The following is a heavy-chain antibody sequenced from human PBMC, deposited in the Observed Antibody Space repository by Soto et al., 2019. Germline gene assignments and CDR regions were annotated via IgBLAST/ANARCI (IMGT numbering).Heavy chain of an antibody. D-gene: IGHD6-13*01. CDR2: ISAYNGNT. Sequence: QVQLVQSGAEVKKPGASVKVSCKASGYTFTSYGISWVRQAPGQGLEWMGWISAYNGNTNYAQKLRGRATMTTDTPTSTAYMELRSLRSDDTAVYYCASFSIAAADPYGMDVWGQGTTVTVSS. CDR3: ASFSIAAADPYGMDV. CDR1: GYTFTSYG. J-gene: IGHJ6*02. V-gene: IGHV1-18*01.